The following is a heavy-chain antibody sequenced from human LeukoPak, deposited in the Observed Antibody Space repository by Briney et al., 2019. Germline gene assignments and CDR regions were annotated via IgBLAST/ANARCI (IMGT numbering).Heavy chain of an antibody. Sequence: GASVKVSCKASGYTFTSYGISWVRQAPGQGLEWMGWISAYNGNTNYAQKLQGRVTMTTDTSTSTAYMELRSLRSDDTAVYYCARLTTYDSSGYHIHFDYWGQGALVTVSS. CDR3: ARLTTYDSSGYHIHFDY. V-gene: IGHV1-18*01. J-gene: IGHJ4*02. CDR2: ISAYNGNT. CDR1: GYTFTSYG. D-gene: IGHD3-22*01.